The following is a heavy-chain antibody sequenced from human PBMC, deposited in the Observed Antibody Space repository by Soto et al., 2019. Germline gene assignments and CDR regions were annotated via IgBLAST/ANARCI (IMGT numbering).Heavy chain of an antibody. V-gene: IGHV1-8*01. CDR3: ARLLMELWFGELSDYYYYMDV. CDR1: GYTFTSYD. D-gene: IGHD3-10*01. J-gene: IGHJ6*03. CDR2: MNPNSGNT. Sequence: ASVKVSCKASGYTFTSYDINWVRQATGQGLEWMGWMNPNSGNTGYAQKFQGRVTMTRNTSISTAYMELSSLRSEDTAVYYCARLLMELWFGELSDYYYYMDVWGKGTTVTVSS.